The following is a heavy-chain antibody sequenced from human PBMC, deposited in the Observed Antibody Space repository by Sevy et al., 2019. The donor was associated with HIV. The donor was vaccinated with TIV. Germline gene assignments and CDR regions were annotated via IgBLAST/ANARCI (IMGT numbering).Heavy chain of an antibody. CDR2: INSRSSTI. Sequence: GVLRLSCVASGFTFSTNSMNWVRQAPGKGLEWVSYINSRSSTIHYADSVKGRFTIFRDNAQNSLYLQMNSLRGEDTAVYYCARGPSFLVVSDAPVDYWGQGTLVTVSS. CDR1: GFTFSTNS. V-gene: IGHV3-48*01. CDR3: ARGPSFLVVSDAPVDY. J-gene: IGHJ4*02. D-gene: IGHD2-8*02.